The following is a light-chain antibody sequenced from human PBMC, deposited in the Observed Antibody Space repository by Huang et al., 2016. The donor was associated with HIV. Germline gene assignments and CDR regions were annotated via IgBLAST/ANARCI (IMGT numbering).Light chain of an antibody. CDR2: AAS. V-gene: IGKV1D-12*01. CDR1: QDISTW. J-gene: IGKJ4*01. Sequence: DIQMTQSPSSVSVSVGERVTITCRASQDISTWLAWYQKKPGRAPKVLIFAASKVQTGVPSRFSGSGSGTDFTLTISSLQPEDFATYYCQQGNSFPLTFGGGTKVEIK. CDR3: QQGNSFPLT.